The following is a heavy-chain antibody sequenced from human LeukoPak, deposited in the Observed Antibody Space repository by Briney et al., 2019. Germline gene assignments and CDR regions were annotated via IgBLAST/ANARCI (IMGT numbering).Heavy chain of an antibody. CDR3: ARGPYCTNGVCYTRPGDY. J-gene: IGHJ4*02. CDR2: INHSGST. Sequence: SETLSLTCAVYGGSFSGYYWSWIRQPPGKGLEWIGEINHSGSTNYNPSLKSRVTISVDTPKNQFSLKLSSVTAADTAVYYCARGPYCTNGVCYTRPGDYWGQGTLVTVSS. CDR1: GGSFSGYY. V-gene: IGHV4-34*01. D-gene: IGHD2-8*01.